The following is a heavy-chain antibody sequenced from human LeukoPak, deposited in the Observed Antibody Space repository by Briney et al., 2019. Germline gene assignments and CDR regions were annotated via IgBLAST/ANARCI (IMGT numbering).Heavy chain of an antibody. J-gene: IGHJ4*02. V-gene: IGHV1-69*13. CDR2: IIPIFGTA. CDR3: ARIASSEEVFDY. Sequence: SVKVSCKASGGTFSSYAISWVRQAPGQGLEWMGGIIPIFGTANYAQKFQGRVTITADESTSTAYMELSSLRSDDTPVYYCARIASSEEVFDYWGQGTLVTVSS. CDR1: GGTFSSYA. D-gene: IGHD6-13*01.